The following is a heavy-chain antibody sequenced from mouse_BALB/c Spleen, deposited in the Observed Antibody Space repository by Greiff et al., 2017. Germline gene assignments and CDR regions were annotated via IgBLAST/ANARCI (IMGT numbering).Heavy chain of an antibody. V-gene: IGHV1-80*01. CDR1: GYAFSSYW. CDR3: ARGRGGGDYAMDY. J-gene: IGHJ4*01. CDR2: IYPGDGDT. Sequence: QVQLKQSGAELVRPGSSVKISCKASGYAFSSYWMNWVKQRPGQGLEWIGQIYPGDGDTNYNGKFKGKATLTADKSSSTAYMQLSSLTSEDSAVYFCARGRGGGDYAMDYWGQGTSVTVSS.